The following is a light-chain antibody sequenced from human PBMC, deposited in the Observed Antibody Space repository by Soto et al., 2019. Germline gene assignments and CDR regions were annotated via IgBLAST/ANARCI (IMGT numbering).Light chain of an antibody. CDR2: YDD. Sequence: QSVLTQPPSVSEAPRQRVTISCSGSSSNIGSNAVSWYQQVPGKAPKLLIYYDDLLPSGVSDRFSGSKSGTSASLAISGLQSEDEADYYCAAWDDSLNGVVFGGGTKVTVL. J-gene: IGLJ2*01. CDR3: AAWDDSLNGVV. CDR1: SSNIGSNA. V-gene: IGLV1-36*01.